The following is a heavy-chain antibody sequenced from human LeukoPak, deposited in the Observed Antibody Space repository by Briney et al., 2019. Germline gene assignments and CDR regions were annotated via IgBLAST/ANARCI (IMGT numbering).Heavy chain of an antibody. CDR2: ISWNSGSI. D-gene: IGHD3-9*01. CDR3: AKSNRYDILTGPYYFDY. V-gene: IGHV3-9*03. CDR1: GFTFSSYE. Sequence: GGSLRLSCAASGFTFSSYEMNWVRQAPGKGLEWVSGISWNSGSIGYADSVKGRFTISRDNAKNSLYLQMNSLRAEDMALYYCAKSNRYDILTGPYYFDYWGQGTLVTVSS. J-gene: IGHJ4*02.